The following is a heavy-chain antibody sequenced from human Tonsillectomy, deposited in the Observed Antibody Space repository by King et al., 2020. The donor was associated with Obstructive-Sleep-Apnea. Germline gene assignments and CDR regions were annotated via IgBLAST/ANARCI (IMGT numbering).Heavy chain of an antibody. CDR2: IYSGVST. CDR3: ARGWEPHYFDY. CDR1: GFIASSNY. J-gene: IGHJ4*02. Sequence: VQLVESGGALVQPGGSLRLSCAASGFIASSNYVNWVRQAPGKGLEWVSVIYSGVSTSYADSVKGRFTISRDNSKNTVYLQMNSLRGEDTAVYYCARGWEPHYFDYWGQGTLATVSS. V-gene: IGHV3-66*01. D-gene: IGHD1-26*01.